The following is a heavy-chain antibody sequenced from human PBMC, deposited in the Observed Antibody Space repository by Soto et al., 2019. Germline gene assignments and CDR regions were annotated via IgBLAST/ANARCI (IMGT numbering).Heavy chain of an antibody. CDR2: ISYDGSNK. D-gene: IGHD6-19*01. J-gene: IGHJ4*02. V-gene: IGHV3-30-3*01. CDR3: ARGRKSIAVATDY. CDR1: GFTFSSYA. Sequence: QVQLVESGGGVVQPGRSLRLSCAASGFTFSSYAMHWVRQAPGKGLEWVAVISYDGSNKYYADSVKGRFTISRDNSKNTLYLQMTSLRAEDTAVYYCARGRKSIAVATDYWGQGTLVTVSS.